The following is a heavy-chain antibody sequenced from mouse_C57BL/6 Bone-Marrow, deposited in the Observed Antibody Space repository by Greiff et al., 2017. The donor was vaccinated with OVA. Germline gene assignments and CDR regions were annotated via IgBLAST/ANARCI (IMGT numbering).Heavy chain of an antibody. CDR1: GFTFSSYA. Sequence: RVESGGGLVKPGGSLKLSCAASGFTFSSYAMSWVRQTPEKRLEWVATISDGGSYTYYPDNVKGRFTISRDNAKNNLYLQMSHLKSEDTAMYYCARDGGRAMDYWGQGTSVTVSS. J-gene: IGHJ4*01. V-gene: IGHV5-4*01. CDR2: ISDGGSYT. CDR3: ARDGGRAMDY.